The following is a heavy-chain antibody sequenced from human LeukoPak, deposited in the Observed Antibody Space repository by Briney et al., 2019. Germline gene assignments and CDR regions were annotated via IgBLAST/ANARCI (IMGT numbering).Heavy chain of an antibody. V-gene: IGHV4-39*01. CDR1: GGSISSNNYY. Sequence: KPPETLSLTCTVSGGSISSNNYYWGWIRQPPGKGLEWIGSIYYSGSTYYNPSLKSRVTIPVDTSKNQFSLKLSSVTAADTAVYYCVNSSPGGGWLVSGNFDYWGQGTLVTVSS. D-gene: IGHD6-19*01. CDR3: VNSSPGGGWLVSGNFDY. J-gene: IGHJ4*02. CDR2: IYYSGST.